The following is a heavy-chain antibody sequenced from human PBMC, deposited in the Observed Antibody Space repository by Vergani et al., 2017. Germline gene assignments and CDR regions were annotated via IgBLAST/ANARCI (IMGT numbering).Heavy chain of an antibody. V-gene: IGHV7-4-1*02. CDR3: ARQKDYYMDV. Sequence: QVQLVQSGAEVKKPGASVKVSCKASGYPFTSYYMPWVRPAPGQGLEFMGWINPNSGNPTYAPGFTGRFVFSLDTAVSTAYLQISGLKAEDSAVYYCARQKDYYMDVWGKGTTVTVS. CDR1: GYPFTSYY. J-gene: IGHJ6*03. CDR2: INPNSGNP.